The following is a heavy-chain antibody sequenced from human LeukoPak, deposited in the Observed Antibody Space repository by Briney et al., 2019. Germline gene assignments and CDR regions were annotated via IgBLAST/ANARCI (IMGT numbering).Heavy chain of an antibody. D-gene: IGHD6-19*01. Sequence: GGSLRLSCAVSGFPFSTYWMSWVRQAPGRGLEWLATIKYDGSEKYYLDSLKGRFTISRDSAKNSVYLQMSSLRDEDTAVYFCTRDQWLGERGLFYFDCWGLGSQVTVSS. J-gene: IGHJ4*02. V-gene: IGHV3-7*01. CDR1: GFPFSTYW. CDR2: IKYDGSEK. CDR3: TRDQWLGERGLFYFDC.